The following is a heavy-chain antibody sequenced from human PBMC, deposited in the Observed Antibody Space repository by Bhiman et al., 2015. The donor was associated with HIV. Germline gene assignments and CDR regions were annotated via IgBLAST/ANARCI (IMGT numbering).Heavy chain of an antibody. CDR2: ISSNSDSI. D-gene: IGHD5-18*01. J-gene: IGHJ4*02. CDR3: ARGEDIAMVKGFDY. CDR1: GFTFEDYA. Sequence: VESGGGLVQPGGSLRLSCTASGFTFEDYAMHWVRHLPGKGLQWVSGISSNSDSIAYADSVKGRFTISRDNAKKSLYLQMNSLRAEDTAVYYCARGEDIAMVKGFDYWGQGTLVTVSS. V-gene: IGHV3-9*01.